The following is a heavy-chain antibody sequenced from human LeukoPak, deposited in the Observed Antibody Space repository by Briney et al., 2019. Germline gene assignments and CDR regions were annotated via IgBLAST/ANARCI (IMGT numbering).Heavy chain of an antibody. CDR2: INPSGGST. CDR3: ARRRAYYDILTGYSDKGDY. V-gene: IGHV1-46*01. CDR1: GYTFTXYY. J-gene: IGHJ4*02. D-gene: IGHD3-9*01. Sequence: ASVKVSCKASGYTFTXYYMHWVRQAPGQGLEWMGIINPSGGSTSYAQKFQGRVTMTRDTSTSTVYMELSSLRSEDTAVYYCARRRAYYDILTGYSDKGDYWGQGTLVTVSS.